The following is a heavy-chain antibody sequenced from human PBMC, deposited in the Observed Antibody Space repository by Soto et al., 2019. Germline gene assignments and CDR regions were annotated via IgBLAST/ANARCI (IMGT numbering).Heavy chain of an antibody. CDR3: ARQPTTADIVFWFDP. Sequence: QLQLQESGPGLVKASETLSLTCNVAGVSISSRRSYWAWIRQPPGKGLGWIANIFYSGTTYYNPSLTSRVTVSVDTSKNQFSLKLSSVTAADTAVYYCARQPTTADIVFWFDPWGQGTLVTVSS. J-gene: IGHJ5*02. CDR1: GVSISSRRSY. CDR2: IFYSGTT. D-gene: IGHD2-15*01. V-gene: IGHV4-39*01.